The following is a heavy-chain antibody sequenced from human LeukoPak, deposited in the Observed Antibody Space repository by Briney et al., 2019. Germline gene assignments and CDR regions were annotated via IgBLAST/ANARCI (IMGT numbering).Heavy chain of an antibody. J-gene: IGHJ5*02. V-gene: IGHV3-53*05. CDR1: GFTVTTNY. CDR2: IYSVGSA. D-gene: IGHD2-2*01. Sequence: GGSLRLSCAVSGFTVTTNYMTWVRQAPGKGLEWVSLIYSVGSAFYADSVKGRFTISRDNSKNTLYLQMNSLRAEDTAVYYCARVFRCSSTSCPNWFDPWGQGTLVTVSS. CDR3: ARVFRCSSTSCPNWFDP.